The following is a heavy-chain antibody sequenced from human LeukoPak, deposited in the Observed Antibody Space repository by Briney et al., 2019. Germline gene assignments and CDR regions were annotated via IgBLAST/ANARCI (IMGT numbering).Heavy chain of an antibody. V-gene: IGHV3-53*01. CDR1: GFTVSRNY. J-gene: IGHJ4*02. Sequence: PGGSLRLSCAASGFTVSRNYMSWVRQAPGKGLEWVSVIYSGGNTDYADSVKGRFTISRDNSKNTLYLQMNSLRAEDTAVYYCASGGVFSSSWNDNWGRGTLVTVSS. CDR3: ASGGVFSSSWNDN. D-gene: IGHD6-13*01. CDR2: IYSGGNT.